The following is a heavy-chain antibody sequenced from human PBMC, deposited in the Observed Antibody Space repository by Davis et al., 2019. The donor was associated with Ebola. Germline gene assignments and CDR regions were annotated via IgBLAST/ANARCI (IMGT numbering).Heavy chain of an antibody. CDR3: ARGGRGYSYGYLGY. J-gene: IGHJ4*02. D-gene: IGHD5-18*01. CDR2: INHSGST. CDR1: GASISSRSYY. Sequence: SETLSLTCTVSGASISSRSYYWGWIRQPPGKGLEWIGEINHSGSTNYNPSLKSRVTISVDTSKNQFSLKLSSVTAADTAVYYCARGGRGYSYGYLGYWGQGTLVTVSS. V-gene: IGHV4-39*07.